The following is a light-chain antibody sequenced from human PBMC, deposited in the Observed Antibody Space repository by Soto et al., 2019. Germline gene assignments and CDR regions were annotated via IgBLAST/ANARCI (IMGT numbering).Light chain of an antibody. CDR1: QTVRNQD. V-gene: IGKV3D-20*02. CDR2: DAS. J-gene: IGKJ5*01. Sequence: LLTQSPGTLSLSPGERATLSWRASQTVRNQDLAWEQQKPGQAPRLLLYDASSRATSIPDRFSGGGSGPDFTPTIIRLEPQDFSVYYRQQYNNWPPITVGQGTRLEIK. CDR3: QQYNNWPPIT.